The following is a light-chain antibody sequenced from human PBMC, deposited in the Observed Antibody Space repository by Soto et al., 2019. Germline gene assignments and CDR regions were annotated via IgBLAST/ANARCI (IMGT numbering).Light chain of an antibody. CDR2: DDS. CDR1: NIGSKS. Sequence: SYELTQPPSVSLAPGQTARITCGGNNIGSKSVHWYQQRPGQAPVLVVYDDSDRPLGIPERFSGSNSGNTATLTISRVEAGDEADYYCQVWGSFWGVFGGGTKLTVL. J-gene: IGLJ3*02. CDR3: QVWGSFWGV. V-gene: IGLV3-21*02.